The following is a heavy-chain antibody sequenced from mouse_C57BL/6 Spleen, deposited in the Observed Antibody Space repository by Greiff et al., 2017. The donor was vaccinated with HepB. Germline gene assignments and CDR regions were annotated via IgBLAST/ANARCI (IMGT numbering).Heavy chain of an antibody. CDR3: ARTYAPPYYFDY. J-gene: IGHJ2*01. Sequence: QVQLQQPGAELVKPGASVKLSCKASGYTFTSYWMHWVKQRPGRGLEWIGRIDPNSGGTKYNEKFKSKATLTVDKPSSTAYMPLSSLTSEDSAVYYCARTYAPPYYFDYWGQGTTLTVSS. CDR1: GYTFTSYW. V-gene: IGHV1-72*01. D-gene: IGHD6-5*01. CDR2: IDPNSGGT.